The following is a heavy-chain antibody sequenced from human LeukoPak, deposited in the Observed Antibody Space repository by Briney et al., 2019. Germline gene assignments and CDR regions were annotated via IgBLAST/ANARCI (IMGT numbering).Heavy chain of an antibody. D-gene: IGHD6-25*01. Sequence: SETLSLTYGVSAYSISSGYYWGWIRQPPGKGLEWIASIYHSGITYYNPSLKSRVSISVDTSKNHFSLKLSSVTAADSAVYYCARQYTSGSGYYFDYWGQGALVSVSS. V-gene: IGHV4-38-2*01. CDR2: IYHSGIT. CDR1: AYSISSGYY. J-gene: IGHJ4*02. CDR3: ARQYTSGSGYYFDY.